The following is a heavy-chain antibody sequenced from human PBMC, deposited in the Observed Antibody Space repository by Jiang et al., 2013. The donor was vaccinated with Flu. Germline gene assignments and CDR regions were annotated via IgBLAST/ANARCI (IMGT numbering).Heavy chain of an antibody. Sequence: VQLLESGGGLVQPGGSLRLSCTASGFTFSIYALNWVRQAPGKGLELVSAINGDSRHTYYADSVRGRFTISRDNSKNTLYLQMDSLRVEDTAVFYCATAINYDDSHWGQGTLVTVSS. V-gene: IGHV3-23*01. J-gene: IGHJ1*01. D-gene: IGHD3-16*01. CDR1: GFTFSIYA. CDR2: INGDSRHT. CDR3: ATAINYDDSH.